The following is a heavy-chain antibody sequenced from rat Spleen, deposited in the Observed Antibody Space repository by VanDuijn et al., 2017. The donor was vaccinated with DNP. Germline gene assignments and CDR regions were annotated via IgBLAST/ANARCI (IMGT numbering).Heavy chain of an antibody. CDR2: INTDGGNT. J-gene: IGHJ2*01. D-gene: IGHD4-3*01. CDR3: TTPGYNSDFDY. Sequence: EVQLVETGGGLVQPGRSLKLSCVASGFTFSSYWMYWIRQAPGKGLEWVSSINTDGGNTYYLDPVKGRFTISRDNAENTVYLQMNSLRSEDTATYYCTTPGYNSDFDYWGQGVMVTVSS. V-gene: IGHV5-58*01. CDR1: GFTFSSYW.